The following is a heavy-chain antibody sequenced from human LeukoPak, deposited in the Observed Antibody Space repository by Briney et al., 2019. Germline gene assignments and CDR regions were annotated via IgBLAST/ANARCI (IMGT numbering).Heavy chain of an antibody. CDR2: ISPDSNYK. D-gene: IGHD5-12*01. CDR3: VRGGYRGFDYEY. Sequence: GESLRLSCAASGFTFSTYSMNWLRLAPGKGLEWVSSISPDSNYKYYVDSVKGRFTISRDNAKSSLYLQMNSLRAEDTAVYYCVRGGYRGFDYEYWGQGTWSPSPQ. J-gene: IGHJ4*02. CDR1: GFTFSTYS. V-gene: IGHV3-21*01.